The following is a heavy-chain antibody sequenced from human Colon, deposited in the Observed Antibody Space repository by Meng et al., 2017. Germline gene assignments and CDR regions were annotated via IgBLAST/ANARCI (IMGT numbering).Heavy chain of an antibody. J-gene: IGHJ4*02. CDR1: GYSFNTYG. CDR3: ARGVQTLDY. V-gene: IGHV1-18*04. Sequence: QVQLVQAGAEVKKPGASVKVSCKTSGYSFNTYGISWVRQAPGQGLEWMGWITSHNGNTNYAERLQGRVTMTTDTSTSTAYMELNNLKSDDTAMYYCARGVQTLDYWGQGTLVTVSS. D-gene: IGHD3-10*01. CDR2: ITSHNGNT.